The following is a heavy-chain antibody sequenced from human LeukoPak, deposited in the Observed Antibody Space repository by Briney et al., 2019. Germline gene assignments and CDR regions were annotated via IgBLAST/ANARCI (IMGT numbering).Heavy chain of an antibody. CDR1: GFTFSVYG. CDR2: MWYDGSNT. CDR3: AKRVGATRRYYYYMDV. J-gene: IGHJ6*03. V-gene: IGHV3-33*06. Sequence: GGSLRLSCAASGFTFSVYGMHWVRQAPGKGLEWVAIMWYDGSNTHYADSVKGRFTISRDNSKNTLYLQMNSLRAEDTAVYYCAKRVGATRRYYYYMDVWGKGTTVTVSS. D-gene: IGHD1-26*01.